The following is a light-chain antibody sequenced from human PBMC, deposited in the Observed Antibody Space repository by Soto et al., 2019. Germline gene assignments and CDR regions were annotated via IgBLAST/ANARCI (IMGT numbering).Light chain of an antibody. V-gene: IGKV3-20*01. CDR1: QSVSSSY. J-gene: IGKJ1*01. CDR2: GAS. CDR3: QQYGSSPPWT. Sequence: EIVLTQSPGTLSLSPGERATLSCRASQSVSSSYLAWYQQKPGQAPRLLIYGASSRATGIPDRFSGSVSGTGFTLTISRLETEDFAVYYCQQYGSSPPWTFGQGTKVEIK.